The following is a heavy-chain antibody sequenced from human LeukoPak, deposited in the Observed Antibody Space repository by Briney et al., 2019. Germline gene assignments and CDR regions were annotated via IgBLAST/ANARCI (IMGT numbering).Heavy chain of an antibody. CDR1: GFTFSSYA. D-gene: IGHD4-17*01. V-gene: IGHV3-64*01. Sequence: GGSLRLSCAASGFTFSSYAMHWVRQAPGKGLEYVSAISSNGGSTYYANSVKGRFTISRDNSKNTLYLQMGSLRAEDMAVYYCARNFPTVTTLLGYWGQGTLVTVSS. J-gene: IGHJ4*02. CDR2: ISSNGGST. CDR3: ARNFPTVTTLLGY.